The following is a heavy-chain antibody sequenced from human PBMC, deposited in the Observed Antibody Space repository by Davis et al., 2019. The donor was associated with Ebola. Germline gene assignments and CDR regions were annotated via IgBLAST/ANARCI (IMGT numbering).Heavy chain of an antibody. CDR3: ARDRYYGMDV. CDR1: GFTVSSNY. CDR2: ISGSGGST. Sequence: GESLKISCAASGFTVSSNYMSWVRQAPGKGLEWVSAISGSGGSTYYADSVKGRFTISRDNAKNTLYLQMNSLRAEDTAVYYCARDRYYGMDVWGQGTTVTVSS. J-gene: IGHJ6*02. V-gene: IGHV3-23*01.